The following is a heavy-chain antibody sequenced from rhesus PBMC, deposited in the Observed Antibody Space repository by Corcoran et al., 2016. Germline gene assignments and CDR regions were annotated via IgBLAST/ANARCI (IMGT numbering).Heavy chain of an antibody. V-gene: IGHV3-119*01. CDR1: GFTFRDHY. J-gene: IGHJ6*01. Sequence: EVQLVESGGGLVQPGGSLRLSCAASGFTFRDHYMEWVRQAPGKGLEWVSRISSDGSSTSYAASVKGRFTLSRENAKNSLYLQMNSLRAEDTAVYYCAKGVVGGLDSWGQGVVVTVSS. CDR3: AKGVVGGLDS. CDR2: ISSDGSST. D-gene: IGHD2-39*02.